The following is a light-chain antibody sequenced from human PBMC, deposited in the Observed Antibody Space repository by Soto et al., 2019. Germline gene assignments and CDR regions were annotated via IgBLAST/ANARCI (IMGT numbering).Light chain of an antibody. CDR1: QSLSINY. V-gene: IGKV3-20*01. CDR3: QQYGSSIFT. J-gene: IGKJ3*01. CDR2: GAS. Sequence: EIVLTQSPATLSLSPGERATLSCRASQSLSINYLAWYQQKPGQAPRLLIYGASSRANGIPDRFSSSGSGTDFTLSISRVEPEDFAVYYCQQYGSSIFTFGPGTKVEIK.